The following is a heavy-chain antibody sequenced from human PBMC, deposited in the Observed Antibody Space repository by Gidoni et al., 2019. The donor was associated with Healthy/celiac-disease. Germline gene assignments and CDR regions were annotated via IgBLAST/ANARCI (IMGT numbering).Heavy chain of an antibody. J-gene: IGHJ4*02. CDR1: GGSVSSGSYY. Sequence: QVQLQASGPGLVKPSETLSLTCTVSGGSVSSGSYYWSWIRQPPGKGLEWIGYIYYSGSTNYNPSLKSRVTISVDTSKNQFSLKLSSVTAADTAVYYCARDPPYYYDSSATRLWGQGTLVTVSS. V-gene: IGHV4-61*01. CDR2: IYYSGST. D-gene: IGHD3-22*01. CDR3: ARDPPYYYDSSATRL.